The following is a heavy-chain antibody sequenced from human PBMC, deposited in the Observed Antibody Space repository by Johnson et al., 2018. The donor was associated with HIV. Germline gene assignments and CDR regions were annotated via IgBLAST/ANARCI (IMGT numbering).Heavy chain of an antibody. D-gene: IGHD2-2*01. J-gene: IGHJ3*02. CDR3: ARPRIEVLPAGAFDI. CDR1: KFTFRTYT. CDR2: ISSDGYNK. V-gene: IGHV3-30*04. Sequence: QVQLVEYGGGVVQPGRSLRLSCAASKFTFRTYTMHWVRQAPGKGLEWVALISSDGYNKYYADSVKGRFTISRDNSKSTLSLQMNTLRAEDTAIYYCARPRIEVLPAGAFDIWGQGTLVTVSS.